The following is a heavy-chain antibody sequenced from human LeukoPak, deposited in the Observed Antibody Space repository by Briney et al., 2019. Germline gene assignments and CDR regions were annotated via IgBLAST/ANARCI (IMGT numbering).Heavy chain of an antibody. CDR3: ARSAYDFVYRNWFDP. D-gene: IGHD3-3*01. V-gene: IGHV1-8*03. J-gene: IGHJ5*02. CDR2: MNPNSGNT. Sequence: GASVKVSCKASGYTFTSYDINWVRQATGQGLEWMGWMNPNSGNTGYAQKFQGRVTITRNTSISTAYMELSSLRSEDTAVYYCARSAYDFVYRNWFDPWGQGTLVTVSS. CDR1: GYTFTSYD.